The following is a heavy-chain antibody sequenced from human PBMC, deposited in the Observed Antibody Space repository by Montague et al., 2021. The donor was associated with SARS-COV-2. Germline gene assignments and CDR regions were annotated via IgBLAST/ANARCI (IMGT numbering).Heavy chain of an antibody. CDR2: IYHSGST. D-gene: IGHD2-2*01. CDR1: GYSISSGYY. V-gene: IGHV4-38-2*02. Sequence: SETLSLTCTVSGYSISSGYYWGWIRQPPGKGLEWIGSIYHSGSTYYNPSLKSRVTISVDTSKNQFSLKLSSVTAADTAVYYCARSQGCSTTSCHFDYWGQGTLVTVSS. J-gene: IGHJ4*02. CDR3: ARSQGCSTTSCHFDY.